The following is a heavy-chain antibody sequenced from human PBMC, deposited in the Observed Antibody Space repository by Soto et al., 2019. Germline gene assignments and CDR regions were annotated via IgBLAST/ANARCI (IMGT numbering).Heavy chain of an antibody. D-gene: IGHD6-19*01. CDR1: GGTFSSYA. CDR3: ARIPVAGTGWYYGMDV. J-gene: IGHJ6*02. Sequence: QVQLVQSGAEVKKPGSSVKVSCKASGGTFSSYAISWVRQAPGQGLEWMEGIIPIFGTANYAQKFQGRVTITADEPTSTAYMELSSLRSEDTAVYYRARIPVAGTGWYYGMDVWGQGTTVTVSS. CDR2: IIPIFGTA. V-gene: IGHV1-69*01.